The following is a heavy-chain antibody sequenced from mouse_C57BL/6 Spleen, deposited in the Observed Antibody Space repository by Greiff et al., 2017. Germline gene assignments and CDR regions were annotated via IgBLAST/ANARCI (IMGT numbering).Heavy chain of an antibody. V-gene: IGHV1-15*01. J-gene: IGHJ1*03. CDR3: TRVAGFHWYFDG. CDR2: IDPDTGGT. CDR1: GYTFTDYE. Sequence: QVQLQQPGAELVRPGASVTLSCKASGYTFTDYEMHWVKQTPVHGLEWIGAIDPDTGGTDYNQKFKGKAILTADKSSSSAYMERRSLTSEDSADYNCTRVAGFHWYFDGWGTGTTVTVSS.